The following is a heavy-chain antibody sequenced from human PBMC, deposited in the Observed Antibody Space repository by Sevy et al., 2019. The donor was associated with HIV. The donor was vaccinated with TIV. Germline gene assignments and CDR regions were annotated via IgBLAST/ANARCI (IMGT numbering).Heavy chain of an antibody. V-gene: IGHV3-23*01. CDR3: AKEPLGAAAAFYWYIDL. J-gene: IGHJ2*01. CDR2: ISGRGGST. Sequence: GGSLRLSCAASEFTFSSYAMSWVRQAPGKGLEWVSAISGRGGSTYYADSVKGRFTISRDNTKNTLYLQMNSLRAEDMALYYCAKEPLGAAAAFYWYIDLWGRGTLVTVSS. D-gene: IGHD6-13*01. CDR1: EFTFSSYA.